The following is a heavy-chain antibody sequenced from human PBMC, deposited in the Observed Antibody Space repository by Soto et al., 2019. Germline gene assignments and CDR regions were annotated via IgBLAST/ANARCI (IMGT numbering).Heavy chain of an antibody. Sequence: EVQLVESGGGLVQPGRSLRLSCAASGFTFDDYAMHWGRQAPGKGLEWVSGISWNSGSIGYADSVKGRFTISRDNAKNSLYLQMNSLRAEDTALYYCAKEWGLDAFDIWGQGTMVTLSS. CDR2: ISWNSGSI. CDR1: GFTFDDYA. CDR3: AKEWGLDAFDI. D-gene: IGHD2-21*01. V-gene: IGHV3-9*01. J-gene: IGHJ3*02.